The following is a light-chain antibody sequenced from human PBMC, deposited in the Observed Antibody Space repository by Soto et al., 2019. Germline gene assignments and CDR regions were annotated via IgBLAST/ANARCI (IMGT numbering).Light chain of an antibody. CDR3: AAWDANLNGPV. CDR2: SNN. Sequence: QSVLTQPPSASGTPGQRVTIFCSGSRSNVGRNTVNWYQQLPGAAPKLLIYSNNQRPSGVPDRFSGSKSGTSASLAISGLQSEDEADYYCAAWDANLNGPVFGGGTKLTVL. CDR1: RSNVGRNT. V-gene: IGLV1-44*01. J-gene: IGLJ3*02.